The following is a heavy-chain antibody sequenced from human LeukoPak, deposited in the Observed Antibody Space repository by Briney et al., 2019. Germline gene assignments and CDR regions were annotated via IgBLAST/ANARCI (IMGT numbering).Heavy chain of an antibody. CDR2: INTNTGNP. V-gene: IGHV7-4-1*02. CDR3: ARWGGGYYVDAFDI. Sequence: GASVKVSCKASGYTFTSYAMNWVRQAPGQGLEWMGWINTNTGNPTYAQGFTGRFVFSLDTSVSTAYLQISSLKAEDTAVYYCARWGGGYYVDAFDIWGQGTMVTVSS. J-gene: IGHJ3*02. D-gene: IGHD3-22*01. CDR1: GYTFTSYA.